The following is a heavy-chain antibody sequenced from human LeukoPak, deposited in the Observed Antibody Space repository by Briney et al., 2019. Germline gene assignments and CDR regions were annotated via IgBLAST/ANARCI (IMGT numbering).Heavy chain of an antibody. D-gene: IGHD3-22*01. J-gene: IGHJ3*02. CDR3: ARDRADNFDSSGYYPDGLDI. CDR2: ITPYSGGT. Sequence: ASVKVSCKPSGYTFSAFYIHCVRQAPGQGLEWMGWITPYSGGTNYAKRFQDRVTMTWDTSIGTANMELSGLKSDDTAVYYCARDRADNFDSSGYYPDGLDIWGQGTMVTVS. CDR1: GYTFSAFY. V-gene: IGHV1-2*02.